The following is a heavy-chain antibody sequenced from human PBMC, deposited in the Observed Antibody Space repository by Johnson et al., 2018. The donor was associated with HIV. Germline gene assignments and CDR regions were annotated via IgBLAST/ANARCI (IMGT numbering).Heavy chain of an antibody. Sequence: QVQLVESGGGVVQPGGSLRLSCAASGFTLSSYGMHWVRQAPGKGLEWVAFIGFDGTKSYYADSLKGRFTISRDNSKNMLDLQMNSLRAGDAAVYYCARDYRGRTVDAFDVWGQGTLVIVSS. V-gene: IGHV3-30*02. CDR3: ARDYRGRTVDAFDV. CDR1: GFTLSSYG. CDR2: IGFDGTKS. D-gene: IGHD3-16*02. J-gene: IGHJ3*01.